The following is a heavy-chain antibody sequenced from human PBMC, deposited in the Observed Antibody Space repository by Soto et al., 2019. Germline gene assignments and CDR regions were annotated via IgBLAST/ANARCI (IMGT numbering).Heavy chain of an antibody. Sequence: GGSLRLSCAASGFTFSSYAMSWVRQAPGKGLEWVSAISGSGGSTYYADSVKGRFTISRDNSKNTLYLQMNSLRAEDTAVYYCAKDPVLRFLEWLPNWFDPWGQGTLVTVSS. V-gene: IGHV3-23*01. CDR1: GFTFSSYA. CDR2: ISGSGGST. J-gene: IGHJ5*02. D-gene: IGHD3-3*01. CDR3: AKDPVLRFLEWLPNWFDP.